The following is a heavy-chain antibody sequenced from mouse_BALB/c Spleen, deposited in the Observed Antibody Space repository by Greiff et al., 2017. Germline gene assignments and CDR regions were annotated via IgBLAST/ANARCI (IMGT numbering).Heavy chain of an antibody. CDR2: INPSNGRT. D-gene: IGHD1-2*01. CDR3: ARYYGYGD. J-gene: IGHJ2*01. CDR1: GYTFTSYW. Sequence: QVQLQQPGAELVKPGASVKLSCKASGYTFTSYWMHWVKQRPGQGLEWIGEINPSNGRTNYNEKFKSKATLTVDKSSSTAYMQLSSLTSEDSAVYYCARYYGYGDWGQGTTLTVSS. V-gene: IGHV1S81*02.